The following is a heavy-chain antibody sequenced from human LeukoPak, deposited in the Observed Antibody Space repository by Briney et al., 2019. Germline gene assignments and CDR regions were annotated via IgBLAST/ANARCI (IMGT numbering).Heavy chain of an antibody. D-gene: IGHD3-10*01. CDR3: AKAGHYGSGSYYSDY. Sequence: GGSLRLSCAASGFTFSSYAMHWVRQAPGKGLEWVAVISYDGSNKYYADSVKGRFTISRDNSKNTLYLQMNSLRAEDTAVYYCAKAGHYGSGSYYSDYWGRGTLVTVSP. CDR1: GFTFSSYA. J-gene: IGHJ4*02. CDR2: ISYDGSNK. V-gene: IGHV3-30-3*01.